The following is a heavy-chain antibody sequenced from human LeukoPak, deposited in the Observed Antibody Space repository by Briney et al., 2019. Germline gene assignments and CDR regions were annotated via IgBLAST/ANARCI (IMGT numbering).Heavy chain of an antibody. CDR3: ARGGGYSGYDRGGDY. V-gene: IGHV4-34*01. D-gene: IGHD5-12*01. CDR1: GGSSSGYY. CDR2: INHSGST. Sequence: PSETLSLTCALYGGSSSGYYWSWIRQPPGEGLEWIGEINHSGSTNYNPSLKSRVTISVDTSKNQFSLKLSSVTAADTAVYYCARGGGYSGYDRGGDYWGQGTLVTVSS. J-gene: IGHJ4*02.